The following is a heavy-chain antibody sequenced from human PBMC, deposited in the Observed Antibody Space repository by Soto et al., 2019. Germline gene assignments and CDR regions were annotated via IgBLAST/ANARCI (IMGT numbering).Heavy chain of an antibody. CDR1: GFSFSISP. D-gene: IGHD7-27*01. CDR2: ISYDGTNK. Sequence: GGSLRLSCAASGFSFSISPMHWVRQAPGKGPEWVALISYDGTNKFYADSVKGRFTISRDNSKSTLYLQMDSLRPEDAAVYYCARNPKTSGGQHWAFNYFDSWAREPWSPSPQ. CDR3: ARNPKTSGGQHWAFNYFDS. J-gene: IGHJ4*02. V-gene: IGHV3-30-3*01.